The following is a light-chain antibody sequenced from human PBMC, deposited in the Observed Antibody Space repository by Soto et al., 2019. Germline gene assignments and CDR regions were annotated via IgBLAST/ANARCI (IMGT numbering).Light chain of an antibody. CDR3: QQYNSWPRT. CDR1: QTVGSN. Sequence: EIVMTQSPATLSVSPGERITISCRASQTVGSNLAWYQQKPGQAPRLLIYTTSSRATGVPAKFSGSGSGTEFTLTFDSLQSEDFVLYYCQQYNSWPRTFGQGTRVEIK. CDR2: TTS. J-gene: IGKJ1*01. V-gene: IGKV3-15*01.